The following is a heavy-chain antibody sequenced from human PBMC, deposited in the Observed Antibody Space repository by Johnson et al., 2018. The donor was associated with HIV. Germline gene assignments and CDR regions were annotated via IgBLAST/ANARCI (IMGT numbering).Heavy chain of an antibody. CDR1: GFSVSYNY. J-gene: IGHJ3*02. Sequence: MLLVESGGGLVQPGGSLRLSCAVSGFSVSYNYMSWVRQAPGKGLEWVANIKQDGSEKSYADSVKGRFTISRDNSKNTVFLHLNSLRPEDTAVYFCERDRIGAGRSNAFDIWGQGTMVTVSS. CDR3: ERDRIGAGRSNAFDI. CDR2: IKQDGSEK. D-gene: IGHD3-10*01. V-gene: IGHV3-7*01.